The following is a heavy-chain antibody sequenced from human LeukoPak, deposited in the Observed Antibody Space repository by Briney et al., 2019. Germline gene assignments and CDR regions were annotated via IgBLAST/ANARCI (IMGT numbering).Heavy chain of an antibody. Sequence: GGSLRLSCATSGFSFSSYAMSWVRQAPGKGLEWVSVIYSGGSTYYADSVKGRFTISRDNSKNTLYLQMNSLRAEDTAVYYCARVLLPQGGAFDIWGQGTMVTVSS. J-gene: IGHJ3*02. CDR3: ARVLLPQGGAFDI. D-gene: IGHD3-10*01. CDR1: GFSFSSYA. V-gene: IGHV3-53*01. CDR2: IYSGGST.